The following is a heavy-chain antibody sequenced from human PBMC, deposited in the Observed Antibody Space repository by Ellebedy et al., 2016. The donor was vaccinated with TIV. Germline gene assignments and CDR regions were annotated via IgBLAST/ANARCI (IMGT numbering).Heavy chain of an antibody. D-gene: IGHD3-22*01. CDR2: INHSGST. Sequence: MPSETLSLTCAVYGGSFSGYYWSWIRQPPGKGLEWMGEINHSGSTNYNPSLKSRNTISVDTSKNQFSLKLSSVTAADTAVYYCARVPPGPYYYDSSGYYHGAFDIWGQGTMVTISS. CDR3: ARVPPGPYYYDSSGYYHGAFDI. V-gene: IGHV4-34*01. J-gene: IGHJ3*02. CDR1: GGSFSGYY.